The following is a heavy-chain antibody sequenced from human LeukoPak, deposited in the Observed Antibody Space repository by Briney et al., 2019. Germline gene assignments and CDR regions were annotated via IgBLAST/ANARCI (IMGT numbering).Heavy chain of an antibody. D-gene: IGHD1-14*01. V-gene: IGHV1-8*01. Sequence: ASVKVSCKTSGYPFTTWEINWVRQAAGQGLEWMGWVHPNGGNTAYAQKFQGRVTMTRDTSISTAYMELSGLTSDNTAVYFCARGPRNDPWGQGTLVTVSS. J-gene: IGHJ5*02. CDR3: ARGPRNDP. CDR2: VHPNGGNT. CDR1: GYPFTTWE.